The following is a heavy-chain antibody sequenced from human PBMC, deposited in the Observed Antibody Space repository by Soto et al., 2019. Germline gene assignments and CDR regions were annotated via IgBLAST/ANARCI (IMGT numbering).Heavy chain of an antibody. CDR2: MNPNRGNT. Sequence: ASVKVSCKASGYTFTSYDINWVRQATGQGLEWMGWMNPNRGNTGYAQKFQGRVTMTRNTSISTAYMELSSLRSEDTAVYYCARGHGLLVLMDYYYYMDVWGKGTTVTVSS. J-gene: IGHJ6*03. V-gene: IGHV1-8*01. CDR1: GYTFTSYD. D-gene: IGHD2-8*01. CDR3: ARGHGLLVLMDYYYYMDV.